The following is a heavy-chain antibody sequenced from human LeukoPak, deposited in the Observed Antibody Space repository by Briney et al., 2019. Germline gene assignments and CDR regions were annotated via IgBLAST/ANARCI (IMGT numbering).Heavy chain of an antibody. D-gene: IGHD6-25*01. V-gene: IGHV5-51*01. CDR2: IFPGDSDT. Sequence: MAGESLKISCKYSGYSFTNYWIGWVRQLPGKGLEWMGIIFPGDSDTRYSPSFQGQVTISADKSISTAYLQWSNLKASDTAMYYCARRIAAEAFDIWGQGTLVTVSS. CDR3: ARRIAAEAFDI. CDR1: GYSFTNYW. J-gene: IGHJ3*02.